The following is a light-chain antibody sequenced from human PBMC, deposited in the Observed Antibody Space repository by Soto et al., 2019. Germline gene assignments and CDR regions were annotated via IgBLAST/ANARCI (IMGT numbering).Light chain of an antibody. CDR3: QQSYSTPRT. CDR1: QSISNY. Sequence: DIQMTQSPSPLSASVGDRVTITCRASQSISNYLNWYQQKPGKAPKLLMYAASSLQSGVPSRFSGSGSGTDFTLHISSLQPEDFANYYCQQSYSTPRTFGQGTKVEIK. V-gene: IGKV1-39*01. CDR2: AAS. J-gene: IGKJ1*01.